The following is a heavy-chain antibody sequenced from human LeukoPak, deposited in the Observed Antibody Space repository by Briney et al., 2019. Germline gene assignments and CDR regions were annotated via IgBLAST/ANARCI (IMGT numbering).Heavy chain of an antibody. CDR3: ARQGSKNWFDP. D-gene: IGHD4-4*01. J-gene: IGHJ5*02. CDR1: GGSISSDY. Sequence: SETLSLTCTVSGGSISSDYWSWIRQPPGKGLESIGYISYSGSTNYNPSLKSRVTISVDTSKNQFSLKLSSVTAADTAVYYCARQGSKNWFDPWGQGTLVTVSS. CDR2: ISYSGST. V-gene: IGHV4-59*08.